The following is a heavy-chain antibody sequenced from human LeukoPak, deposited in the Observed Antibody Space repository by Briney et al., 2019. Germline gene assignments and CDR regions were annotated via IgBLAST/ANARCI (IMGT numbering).Heavy chain of an antibody. V-gene: IGHV3-23*01. D-gene: IGHD2-15*01. CDR2: ISAGGTT. CDR3: ARVPNIVGGSGMDV. CDR1: GFMFSSFS. Sequence: GGSLRLSCAGSGFMFSSFSMSWVRHVPGKGLEWVSTISAGGTTYYADSVKGRFTISRDNSKNTLFLQMNSLRAEDTAVYYCARVPNIVGGSGMDVWGKGTTVTVSS. J-gene: IGHJ6*04.